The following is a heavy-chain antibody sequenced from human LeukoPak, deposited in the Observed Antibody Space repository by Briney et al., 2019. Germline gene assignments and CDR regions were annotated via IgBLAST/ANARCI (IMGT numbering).Heavy chain of an antibody. CDR2: ISSSSSYI. CDR3: ARDSPSYDYVWGSYRPFDY. Sequence: GGSLRLSCAASGFTFSSYSMTWVRQAPGKGLEWVSSISSSSSYIYYADSVKGRFTISRDNAKNSLYLQMNSLRAEDTAVYYCARDSPSYDYVWGSYRPFDYWGQGTLVTVSS. V-gene: IGHV3-21*01. J-gene: IGHJ4*02. D-gene: IGHD3-16*02. CDR1: GFTFSSYS.